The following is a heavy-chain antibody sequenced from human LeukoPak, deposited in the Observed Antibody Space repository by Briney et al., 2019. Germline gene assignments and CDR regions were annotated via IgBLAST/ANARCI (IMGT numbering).Heavy chain of an antibody. CDR1: GGYISTSNYY. J-gene: IGHJ4*02. D-gene: IGHD6-19*01. V-gene: IGHV4-39*01. CDR2: IYYSGST. Sequence: SETLSLTCTVSGGYISTSNYYWGWIRQPPGKGLEWIGNIYYSGSTYYNPSLKSRVTISVDTSKNQFSLKLSSVTAADTAVYYCARHIDSVAGNYFDYWGQGTLVTVSS. CDR3: ARHIDSVAGNYFDY.